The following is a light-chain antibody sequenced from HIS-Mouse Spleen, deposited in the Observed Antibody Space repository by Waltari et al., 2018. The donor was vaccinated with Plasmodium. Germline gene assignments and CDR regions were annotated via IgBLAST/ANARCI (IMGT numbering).Light chain of an antibody. CDR3: SSYTSSSTLV. Sequence: QSALTQPASVSGSPGQSITISCTGTSSDVGGYNYVSWYQQHPGKAPKLMSYDVSNRPSWSCNRFAGSKSGNTASLTIAGLQAEDEADYYCSSYTSSSTLVFGGGTKLTVL. V-gene: IGLV2-14*03. J-gene: IGLJ2*01. CDR1: SSDVGGYNY. CDR2: DVS.